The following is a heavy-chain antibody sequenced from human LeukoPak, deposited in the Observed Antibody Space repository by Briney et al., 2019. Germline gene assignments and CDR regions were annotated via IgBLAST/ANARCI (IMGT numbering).Heavy chain of an antibody. D-gene: IGHD3-10*01. CDR3: ARESATYYSGSGSSD. CDR1: GGSISSYY. V-gene: IGHV4-59*12. Sequence: SETLSLTCTVSGGSISSYYWNWIRQPPGKGLEWIGYIYYSGSTNYNPSLKSRVTISLDTSKNQFSLKLSSVTAADTAVYYCARESATYYSGSGSSDWGQGTLVTVSS. J-gene: IGHJ1*01. CDR2: IYYSGST.